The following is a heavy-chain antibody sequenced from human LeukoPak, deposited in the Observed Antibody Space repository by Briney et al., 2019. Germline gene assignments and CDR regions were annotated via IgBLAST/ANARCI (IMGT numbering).Heavy chain of an antibody. D-gene: IGHD7-27*01. CDR2: IKEDGSEK. Sequence: GGSLRLSCAASGFTFSSYEMNWVRQAPGKGLEWVANIKEDGSEKYSVDSVKGRFTISRDNAKNSLYLQMNSLRAEDTAVYYCARPSPLTGDPHFDYWGQGTLVTVSS. CDR3: ARPSPLTGDPHFDY. J-gene: IGHJ4*02. CDR1: GFTFSSYE. V-gene: IGHV3-7*01.